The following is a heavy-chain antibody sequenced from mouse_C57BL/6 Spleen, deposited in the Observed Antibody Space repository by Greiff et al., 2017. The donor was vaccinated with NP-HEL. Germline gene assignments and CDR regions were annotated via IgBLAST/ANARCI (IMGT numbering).Heavy chain of an antibody. CDR3: ARREGLRRVFDY. CDR2: IDPSDSET. V-gene: IGHV1-52*01. CDR1: GYTFTSYW. J-gene: IGHJ2*01. D-gene: IGHD2-4*01. Sequence: VQLQQPGAELVRPGSSVKLSCKASGYTFTSYWMHWVKQRPIQGLEWIGNIDPSDSETHYNQKFKDKATLTVDKSSSTAYMQLSSLTSEDSAVYYCARREGLRRVFDYWGQGTTLTVSS.